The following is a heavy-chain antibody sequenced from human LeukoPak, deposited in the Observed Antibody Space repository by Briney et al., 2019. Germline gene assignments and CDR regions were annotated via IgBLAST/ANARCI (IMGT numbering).Heavy chain of an antibody. CDR1: GFTFDDYT. J-gene: IGHJ4*02. CDR2: ISCDGGNT. V-gene: IGHV3-43*01. CDR3: AKDMGAAANEGIDY. Sequence: GGSLRLSCAASGFTFDDYTMHWVRQAPGKGLERVSHISCDGGNTYYADSVKGRFTIPRDNSKNSLYLQINSLRTEGTALYYCAKDMGAAANEGIDYWGQGTLVTVSS. D-gene: IGHD6-13*01.